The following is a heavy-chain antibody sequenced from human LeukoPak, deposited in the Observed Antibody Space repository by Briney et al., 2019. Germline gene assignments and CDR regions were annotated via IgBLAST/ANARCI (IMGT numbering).Heavy chain of an antibody. J-gene: IGHJ4*02. V-gene: IGHV4-34*01. CDR3: ARGPSRIGATIDFDY. Sequence: PSETLSLTRAVYGGSFSGYYWSWIRQPPGKGLEWIGEINHSGSTNYNPSLKSRVTISVDTSKNHFSLKLSSVTAADTAVYYCARGPSRIGATIDFDYWGQGTLVTVSS. CDR2: INHSGST. CDR1: GGSFSGYY. D-gene: IGHD5-12*01.